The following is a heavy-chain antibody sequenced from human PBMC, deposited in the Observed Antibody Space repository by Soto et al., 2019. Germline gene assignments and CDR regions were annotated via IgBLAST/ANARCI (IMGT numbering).Heavy chain of an antibody. V-gene: IGHV1-2*02. J-gene: IGHJ3*02. CDR3: AREPMVRAAHGFDI. D-gene: IGHD3-10*01. Sequence: ASVKVSCKASGYTFTGHYMHWVRQAPGQGLEWMGWINPNSIGTNYAQKFQGRVTMTRDTSISTAFMELTRLRSDDTAVYYCAREPMVRAAHGFDIWGQGTMVTVSS. CDR2: INPNSIGT. CDR1: GYTFTGHY.